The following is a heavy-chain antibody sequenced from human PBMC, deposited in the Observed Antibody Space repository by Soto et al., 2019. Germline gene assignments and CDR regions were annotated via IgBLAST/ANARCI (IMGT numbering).Heavy chain of an antibody. V-gene: IGHV3-30-3*01. CDR1: GCTFSDFP. D-gene: IGHD3-10*01. Sequence: QVELVESGGGVVQPGASLRLSCVASGCTFSDFPLHWVRRAPGKGLEWVAVISYDGNDESYSDSVKGRFTISRDNSKTTVYLQMNSLRADDMAVYHCARDMRHDYASGRLDYLGQGTLVTVSS. CDR3: ARDMRHDYASGRLDY. J-gene: IGHJ4*02. CDR2: ISYDGNDE.